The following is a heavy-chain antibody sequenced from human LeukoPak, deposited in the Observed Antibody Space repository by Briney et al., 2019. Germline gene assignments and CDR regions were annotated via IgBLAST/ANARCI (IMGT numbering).Heavy chain of an antibody. CDR3: ASGGDCGGDCYLYY. CDR2: ISAYNGNT. J-gene: IGHJ4*02. CDR1: GYTFTSYG. D-gene: IGHD2-21*02. V-gene: IGHV1-18*01. Sequence: ASVKVSCKASGYTFTSYGISWVRQAPGQGLEWMGWISAYNGNTNYAQKLQGRVTMTTDTSTSAAYMELRSLRSDDTAVYYCASGGDCGGDCYLYYWGQGTLVTVSS.